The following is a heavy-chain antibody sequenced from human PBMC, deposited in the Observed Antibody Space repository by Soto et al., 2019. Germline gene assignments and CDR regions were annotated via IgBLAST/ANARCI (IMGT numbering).Heavy chain of an antibody. CDR3: ARVSLSRKYYYDSSGYPDY. D-gene: IGHD3-22*01. Sequence: PSETLSLTCAVYGGSFSGYYWSWIRQPPGKGLEWIGEINHSGSTNYNPSLKSRVTISVDTSKNQFSLKLSSVTAADTAVYYCARVSLSRKYYYDSSGYPDYWRQRTLVTVSS. J-gene: IGHJ4*02. CDR1: GGSFSGYY. V-gene: IGHV4-34*01. CDR2: INHSGST.